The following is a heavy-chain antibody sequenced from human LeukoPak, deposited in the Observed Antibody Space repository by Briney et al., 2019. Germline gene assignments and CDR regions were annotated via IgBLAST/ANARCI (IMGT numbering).Heavy chain of an antibody. V-gene: IGHV3-23*01. CDR1: GFTFSSYA. D-gene: IGHD6-19*01. J-gene: IGHJ4*02. CDR3: AKDVAVAGTSFDY. CDR2: ISGSGGST. Sequence: GSLRLSCAASGFTFSSYAMRWVRQAPGKGLEWVSAISGSGGSTYYADSVKGRFTISRDNSKNTLYLQMNSLRAEDTAVYYCAKDVAVAGTSFDYWGQGTLVTVSS.